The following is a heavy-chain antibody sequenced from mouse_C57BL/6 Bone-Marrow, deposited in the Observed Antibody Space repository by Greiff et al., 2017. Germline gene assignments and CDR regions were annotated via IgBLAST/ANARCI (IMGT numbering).Heavy chain of an antibody. J-gene: IGHJ1*03. Sequence: QVQLQQSDAELVKPGASVKISCKVSGYTFTDHTIHWMKQRPEQGLEWIGYIYPRDGSTKYNEKFKGKATLTADKSSSTAYMQLNSLTSEDSAGYFCARSRGSYYYGRGWYFDGWGTGTTVTVSS. CDR1: GYTFTDHT. CDR3: ARSRGSYYYGRGWYFDG. V-gene: IGHV1-78*01. D-gene: IGHD1-1*01. CDR2: IYPRDGST.